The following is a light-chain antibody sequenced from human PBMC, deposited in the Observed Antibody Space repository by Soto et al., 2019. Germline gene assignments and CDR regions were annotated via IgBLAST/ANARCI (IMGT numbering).Light chain of an antibody. J-gene: IGLJ1*01. Sequence: QSALTQPASVSGSPGQSITISCTGTSSDVGSYNLVSWYQQHPGKAPKLMIYEVSKRPSGVSNRFSGSKSGNTASLTISGLRAEDEADYYCCSYAGSRRVFGTGTKLTVL. CDR2: EVS. CDR3: CSYAGSRRV. V-gene: IGLV2-23*02. CDR1: SSDVGSYNL.